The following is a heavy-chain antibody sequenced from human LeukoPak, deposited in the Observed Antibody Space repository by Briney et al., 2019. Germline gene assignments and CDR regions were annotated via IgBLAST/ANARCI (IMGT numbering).Heavy chain of an antibody. V-gene: IGHV3-30*04. CDR1: GFTFSSYA. CDR2: ISYDGSNK. Sequence: GGSLRLSCAASGFTFSSYAMHWVRQAPGKGLEWVAVISYDGSNKYYADSVKGRFTISRDNSKNTLYLQMNSLRAEDTAVYYCAREGDLGNYYDSSGYYPDAFDIWGQGTMVTVSS. D-gene: IGHD3-22*01. CDR3: AREGDLGNYYDSSGYYPDAFDI. J-gene: IGHJ3*02.